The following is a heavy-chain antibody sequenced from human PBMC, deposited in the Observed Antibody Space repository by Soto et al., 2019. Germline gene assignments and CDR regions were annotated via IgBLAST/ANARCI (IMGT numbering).Heavy chain of an antibody. J-gene: IGHJ6*02. CDR3: AREISAAAGSYYYYGMDV. CDR2: IIPMFGTA. D-gene: IGHD6-13*01. Sequence: ASVKVSCKASGGTFSSYAISWVRQAPGQGLEWMGGIIPMFGTANYAQKFQGRVTITADESTITAYMELSSLRSDDTAVYYCAREISAAAGSYYYYGMDVWGQGTTVTVSS. V-gene: IGHV1-69*13. CDR1: GGTFSSYA.